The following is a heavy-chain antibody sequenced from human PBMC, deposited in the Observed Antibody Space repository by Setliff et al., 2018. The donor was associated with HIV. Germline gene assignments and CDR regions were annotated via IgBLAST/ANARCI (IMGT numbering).Heavy chain of an antibody. Sequence: GSLRLSCAASGFTFDDYAMHWVRQVPGKGLEWVSFISWDGTTTFYADSVKGRFTISRDNSKKMLYLQMNSLRAEDTAVYYCAKGRSGYYNFDSWGQGTLVTVSS. CDR2: ISWDGTTT. D-gene: IGHD3-22*01. CDR1: GFTFDDYA. J-gene: IGHJ4*02. CDR3: AKGRSGYYNFDS. V-gene: IGHV3-43D*03.